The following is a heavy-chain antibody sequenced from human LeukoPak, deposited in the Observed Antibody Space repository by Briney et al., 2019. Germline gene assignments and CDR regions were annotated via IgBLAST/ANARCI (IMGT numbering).Heavy chain of an antibody. CDR1: GYTLTELS. V-gene: IGHV1-24*01. D-gene: IGHD4-11*01. CDR3: ATGSGWAAVTPYYYFYYMDV. CDR2: FDPEDGET. J-gene: IGHJ6*03. Sequence: AASVKVSCKVSGYTLTELSMHWVRQAPGKGLEWMGGFDPEDGETIYAQKFQGRVTMTEDTSTDTAYMELSSLRSEDTAVYYCATGSGWAAVTPYYYFYYMDVWGKGTTVTVSS.